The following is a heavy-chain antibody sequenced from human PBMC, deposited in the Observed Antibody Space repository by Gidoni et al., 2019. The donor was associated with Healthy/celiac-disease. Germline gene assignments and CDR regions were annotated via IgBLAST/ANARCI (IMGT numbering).Heavy chain of an antibody. CDR1: GFTVSSNY. CDR2: IYSGGST. D-gene: IGHD4-17*01. V-gene: IGHV3-53*04. CDR3: ARDRISPDYGDYPGDRRGRYGMDV. J-gene: IGHJ6*02. Sequence: GFTVSSNYMSWVRQAPGKGLEWVSVIYSGGSTYYADSVKGRFTISRHNSKNTLYLQMNSLRAEDTAVYYCARDRISPDYGDYPGDRRGRYGMDVWGQGTTVTVSS.